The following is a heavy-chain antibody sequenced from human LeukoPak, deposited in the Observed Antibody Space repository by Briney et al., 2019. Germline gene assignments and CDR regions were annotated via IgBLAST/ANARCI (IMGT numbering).Heavy chain of an antibody. J-gene: IGHJ4*02. CDR1: GFTFSGSA. V-gene: IGHV3-73*01. CDR3: TRYPESLVGATHFDY. Sequence: GGSLRLSCAASGFTFSGSAMHWVRQASGKGLEWVGRIRSKANSYATAYAASVKGRFTISRDDSKNTAYLQMNSLKTEDTAVYYCTRYPESLVGATHFDYWGQGTLVTVSS. CDR2: IRSKANSYAT. D-gene: IGHD1-26*01.